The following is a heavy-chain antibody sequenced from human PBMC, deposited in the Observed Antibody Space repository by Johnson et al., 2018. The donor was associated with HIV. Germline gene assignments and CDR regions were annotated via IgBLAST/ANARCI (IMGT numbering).Heavy chain of an antibody. CDR3: ARERNMIVLDDDAFDI. CDR2: ISYDGSNK. V-gene: IGHV3-30-3*01. CDR1: GFTFSSYA. Sequence: QMLLVESGGGLVQPGGSLRLSCAASGFTFSSYAMHWVRQAPGKGLEWVAVISYDGSNKYYADSVKGRFTISRDNSKNTLYLQMNSLRAEDTAVYYCARERNMIVLDDDAFDIWGQGTMVTVSS. J-gene: IGHJ3*02. D-gene: IGHD3-22*01.